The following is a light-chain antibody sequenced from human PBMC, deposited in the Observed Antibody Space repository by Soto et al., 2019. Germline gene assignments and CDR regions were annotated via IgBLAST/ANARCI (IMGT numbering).Light chain of an antibody. CDR1: QGISNY. J-gene: IGKJ4*01. CDR3: LQHNSYPRT. CDR2: TTS. Sequence: QMTQSPSAVSASVGDRVNITCRASQGISNYLAWFQQRPGKVPKRLIYTTSTLQSGVPSRFSGSRSGTEFTLTISSXQPEDIATYHCLQHNSYPRTFGGGTKVDIK. V-gene: IGKV1-17*03.